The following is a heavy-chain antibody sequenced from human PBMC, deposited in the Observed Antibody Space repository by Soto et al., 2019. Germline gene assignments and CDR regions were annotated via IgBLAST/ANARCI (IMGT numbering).Heavy chain of an antibody. CDR2: ISHSGGST. D-gene: IGHD3-22*01. J-gene: IGHJ4*02. V-gene: IGHV3-23*01. CDR1: GFTFSSNA. CDR3: AEIDTRSMIVY. Sequence: GGSLRLSCAASGFTFSSNAMSWVRQAPGKGLEWVSGISHSGGSTYYADSVKGRFTISRDNSKNTLYLQMNSLRAEDTAVYYCAEIDTRSMIVYWGKGTLVTVSS.